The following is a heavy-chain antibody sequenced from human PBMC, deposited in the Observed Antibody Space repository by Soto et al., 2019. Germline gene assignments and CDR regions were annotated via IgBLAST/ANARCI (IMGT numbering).Heavy chain of an antibody. V-gene: IGHV4-59*01. CDR3: ARVHYEFWSGPHYYYYMDV. CDR2: IYYSGST. D-gene: IGHD3-3*01. J-gene: IGHJ6*03. CDR1: GGSISSYY. Sequence: PSETLSLTCTVSGGSISSYYWSWIRQPPGKGLEWIGYIYYSGSTNYNPSLKSRVTISVDTSKSQFSLKLSSVTAADTAVYYCARVHYEFWSGPHYYYYMDVWGKGTTVTVAS.